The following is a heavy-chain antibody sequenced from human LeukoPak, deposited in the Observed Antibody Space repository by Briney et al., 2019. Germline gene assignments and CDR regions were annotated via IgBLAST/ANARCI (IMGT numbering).Heavy chain of an antibody. CDR2: IYPGDSDT. CDR1: GYTFTSDW. Sequence: GESLKISCNGSGYTFTSDWIGWVRQMPGRGLEWMGIIYPGDSDTRYSPSFQGQVTISADKSINTAYLQWSSLKASDTAIYYCARHPGYSISWLDLQHWGQGTLVTVSS. D-gene: IGHD6-13*01. CDR3: ARHPGYSISWLDLQH. J-gene: IGHJ1*01. V-gene: IGHV5-51*01.